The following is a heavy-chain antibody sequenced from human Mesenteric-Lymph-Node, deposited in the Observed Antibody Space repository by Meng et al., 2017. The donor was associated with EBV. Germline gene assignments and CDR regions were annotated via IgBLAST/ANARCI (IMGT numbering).Heavy chain of an antibody. Sequence: QAQLQGSGPGLVKPSETLSLTCTVSGGSVSSGTDYWSWIRQPPGKGLEWIGYIYYSGRTKYNPSLESRVTISVDTSKNQFSLRLTSVTAADTAVYFCATEFTAKDFGVVPAARWSWFDPWGQGTLVTVSS. D-gene: IGHD2-2*01. V-gene: IGHV4-61*01. CDR2: IYYSGRT. CDR1: GGSVSSGTDY. CDR3: ATEFTAKDFGVVPAARWSWFDP. J-gene: IGHJ5*02.